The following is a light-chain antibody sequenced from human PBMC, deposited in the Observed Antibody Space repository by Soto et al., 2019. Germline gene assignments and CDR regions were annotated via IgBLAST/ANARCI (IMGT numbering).Light chain of an antibody. CDR2: DTS. Sequence: EIVMRQSPTTLSVSPGEGPTLSCRASQGIGDTLAWYQHKPGQTPRLLIYDTSTRATGVPTRFSGSRSGAEFTLTINSLQSEDFAVYYCQPYNNWPLTFGGGTKVDIK. CDR1: QGIGDT. CDR3: QPYNNWPLT. V-gene: IGKV3-15*01. J-gene: IGKJ4*01.